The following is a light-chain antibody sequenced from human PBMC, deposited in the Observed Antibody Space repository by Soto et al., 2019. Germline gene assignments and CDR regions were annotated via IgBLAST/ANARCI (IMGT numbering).Light chain of an antibody. CDR3: SSYTSSTLGV. J-gene: IGLJ1*01. CDR1: SSDIGGFNF. Sequence: QFALTQPASGSGSPGQSITISCTGTSSDIGGFNFVSWYQQHPGKAPKVMIYDVSNRPSGVSSRFSGSKSGNTASLTISGLQTEDEADYYCSSYTSSTLGVFGTGTKLTVL. CDR2: DVS. V-gene: IGLV2-14*03.